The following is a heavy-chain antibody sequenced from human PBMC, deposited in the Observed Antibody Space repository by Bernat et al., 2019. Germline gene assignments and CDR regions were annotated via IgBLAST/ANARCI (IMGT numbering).Heavy chain of an antibody. D-gene: IGHD6-19*01. CDR3: TTASRGAVSGNDAFDI. CDR2: IKSKTDGGTT. Sequence: EVQLVESGGGLVKPGGSLRLSCAASGFTFSNAWMSWVRQAPGKGLAWVGRIKSKTDGGTTDYAAPVKGRFTISRDDSKNTLYLQMNSLKTEDTAVYYCTTASRGAVSGNDAFDIWGQGTMVTVSS. V-gene: IGHV3-15*01. CDR1: GFTFSNAW. J-gene: IGHJ3*02.